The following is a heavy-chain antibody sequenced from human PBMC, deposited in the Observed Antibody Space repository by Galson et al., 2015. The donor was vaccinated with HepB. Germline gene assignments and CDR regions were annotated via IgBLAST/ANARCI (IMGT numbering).Heavy chain of an antibody. CDR2: IWYDGSKT. V-gene: IGHV3-33*01. J-gene: IGHJ3*02. CDR3: ARYNGDVSGFDI. Sequence: SLRLSCAASGFTFSGYGMHWVRQAPGKGLEWVGFIWYDGSKTDYADSVKGRLTISRDNSKQTLYLQMNTVGAEDTAVYYCARYNGDVSGFDIWGQGTMVIVSS. D-gene: IGHD2-8*01. CDR1: GFTFSGYG.